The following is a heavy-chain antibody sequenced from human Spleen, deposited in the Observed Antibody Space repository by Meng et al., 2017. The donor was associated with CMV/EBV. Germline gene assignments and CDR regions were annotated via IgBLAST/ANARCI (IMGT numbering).Heavy chain of an antibody. D-gene: IGHD3-3*01. V-gene: IGHV4-39*07. J-gene: IGHJ6*02. Sequence: SETLSLTCTVSGVSVSSGSYYWGWVRQPPGEGLEWIGSIYYNGLTYYNPSLRSRVSLSVDTSKNQFSLKLSSVTAADTAVYYCARDQNSFDFWSGYGMDVWGQGTTVTVSS. CDR1: GVSVSSGSYY. CDR2: IYYNGLT. CDR3: ARDQNSFDFWSGYGMDV.